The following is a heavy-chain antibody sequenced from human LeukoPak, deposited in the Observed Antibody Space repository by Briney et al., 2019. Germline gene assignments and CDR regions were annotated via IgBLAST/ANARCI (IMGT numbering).Heavy chain of an antibody. V-gene: IGHV3-30*02. CDR3: AKRLLHSEIAAAGDAYYFDY. CDR1: GFTFSSYG. CDR2: IRYDGSYK. D-gene: IGHD6-13*01. J-gene: IGHJ4*02. Sequence: GGSLRLSCAPSGFTFSSYGMHWVRQAPGKGLEWVAFIRYDGSYKYYADSVKGRFTISRDNSKNTLYLQMNSLRAEDTAVYYCAKRLLHSEIAAAGDAYYFDYWGQGTLVTVPS.